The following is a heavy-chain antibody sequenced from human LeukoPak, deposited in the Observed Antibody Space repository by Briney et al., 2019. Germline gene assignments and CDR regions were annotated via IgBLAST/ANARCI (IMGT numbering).Heavy chain of an antibody. J-gene: IGHJ4*02. Sequence: PSETLSLTCTVSGGSISSSSYYWSWLRPPPGQGLEWIGSIYYSGSTYYNPSLKSRVTISVDTSKNQFSLKLSSVTAADTAVYYCARQIRGYSKSSWYGGGDYWGQGTLVTVSS. CDR1: GGSISSSSYY. CDR2: IYYSGST. CDR3: ARQIRGYSKSSWYGGGDY. D-gene: IGHD6-13*01. V-gene: IGHV4-39*01.